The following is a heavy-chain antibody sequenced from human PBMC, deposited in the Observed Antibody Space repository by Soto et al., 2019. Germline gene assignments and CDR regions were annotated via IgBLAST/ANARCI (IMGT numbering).Heavy chain of an antibody. CDR3: ASMIGDPVLSFDS. V-gene: IGHV4-59*01. D-gene: IGHD3-10*02. CDR1: GGSISSYY. J-gene: IGHJ5*01. CDR2: TFYSGST. Sequence: QVQLQESGPGLVKPSETLSLTCTVSGGSISSYYWSWIRQPPGKGLEWIGFTFYSGSTSYNPSLKVGITLSIDTSEDQFSLKRHSVTAADTAVYYCASMIGDPVLSFDSWGQGTLVAVSS.